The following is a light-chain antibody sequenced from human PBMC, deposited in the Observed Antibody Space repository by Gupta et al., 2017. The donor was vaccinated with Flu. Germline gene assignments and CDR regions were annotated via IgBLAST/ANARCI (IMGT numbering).Light chain of an antibody. Sequence: DIVMTQSPDSLAVSLGERATINCKSSQSVLYSSNNKNFLGWYQQKPGQSPKLLIYWASTRESGVPERFTGSGSGTDFTLTISNLQAEDVAVYYCQQYYDVPYSFGQGTKLEIK. CDR1: QSVLYSSNNKNF. CDR2: WAS. J-gene: IGKJ2*03. V-gene: IGKV4-1*01. CDR3: QQYYDVPYS.